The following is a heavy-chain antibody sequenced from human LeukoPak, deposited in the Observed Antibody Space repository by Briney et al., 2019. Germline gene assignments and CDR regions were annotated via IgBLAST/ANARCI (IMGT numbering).Heavy chain of an antibody. Sequence: SESLSLTCTVSIGSISTSNYYWGWIRQPPGKGLEWIGSIYYSGSTYYNPSLKSRVTISVDTSKNQFSLKLSSVTAADTAVYYCARKTYYYGSGRSNGRYNWFDPWGQGTLVTVSS. CDR2: IYYSGST. CDR1: IGSISTSNYY. V-gene: IGHV4-39*01. CDR3: ARKTYYYGSGRSNGRYNWFDP. J-gene: IGHJ5*02. D-gene: IGHD3-10*01.